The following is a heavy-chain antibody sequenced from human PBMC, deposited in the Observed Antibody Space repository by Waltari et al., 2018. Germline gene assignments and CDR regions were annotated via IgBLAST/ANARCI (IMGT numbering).Heavy chain of an antibody. Sequence: QVQLQESGPGLVKPSETLSLTCTVPGGSIRSPYWSWLRQPPGKGLEWIGYIYYSGSTNYNPSLKSRVTISVDTSKNQFSLKLSSVTAADTAVYYCARSSSSWWEDAFDIWGQGTMVTVSS. CDR3: ARSSSSWWEDAFDI. J-gene: IGHJ3*02. V-gene: IGHV4-59*11. CDR2: IYYSGST. CDR1: GGSIRSPY. D-gene: IGHD6-13*01.